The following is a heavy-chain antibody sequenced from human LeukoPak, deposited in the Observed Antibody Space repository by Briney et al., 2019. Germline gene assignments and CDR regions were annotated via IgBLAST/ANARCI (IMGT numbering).Heavy chain of an antibody. CDR1: GYTLTELS. J-gene: IGHJ6*02. D-gene: IGHD1-26*01. CDR3: ATVVGATNYGMDV. V-gene: IGHV1-24*01. Sequence: ASVKVSCTVSGYTLTELSMHWVRQAPGKGLEWMGGFDPEDGETIYAQKFQGRVTMTEDTSTDTAYMELSGLRSEDTAVYYCATVVGATNYGMDVWGQGTTVTVSS. CDR2: FDPEDGET.